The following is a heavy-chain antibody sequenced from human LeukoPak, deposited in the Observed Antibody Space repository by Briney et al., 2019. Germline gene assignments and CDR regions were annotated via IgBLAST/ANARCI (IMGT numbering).Heavy chain of an antibody. CDR1: GYTFTSYY. D-gene: IGHD3-10*01. V-gene: IGHV1-2*02. Sequence: ASVKVSCKASGYTFTSYYMHWVRQAPGQGLEWMGWINPNSGGTNYAQKFQGRVTMTRDTSISTAYMELSRLRSDDTAVYYCARFGSGSYGFDYWGQGTLVTVSS. CDR3: ARFGSGSYGFDY. CDR2: INPNSGGT. J-gene: IGHJ4*02.